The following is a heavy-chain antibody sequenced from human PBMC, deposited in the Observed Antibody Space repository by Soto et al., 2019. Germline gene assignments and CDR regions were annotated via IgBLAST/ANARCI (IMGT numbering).Heavy chain of an antibody. CDR3: TKTAMVRGDCGMDV. CDR2: IRSKAYGGTT. CDR1: GFTFGDYA. D-gene: IGHD5-18*01. Sequence: GGSLRLSCTASGFTFGDYAMRWVRQAPGKGLEWVGFIRSKAYGGTTEYAASVKGRFTISRDDSKSIAYLQMNSLKTEDTAVYYCTKTAMVRGDCGMDVWGQGTTVTVSS. J-gene: IGHJ6*02. V-gene: IGHV3-49*04.